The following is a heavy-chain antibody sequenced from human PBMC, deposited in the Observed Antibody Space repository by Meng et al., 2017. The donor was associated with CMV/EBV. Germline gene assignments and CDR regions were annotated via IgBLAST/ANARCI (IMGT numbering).Heavy chain of an antibody. J-gene: IGHJ6*02. D-gene: IGHD3-3*01. CDR1: GFTFSTYG. Sequence: GESLKISCAASGFTFSTYGMHWVRQAPGKGLEWVAFIRYDGSNKYYADSVKGRFTISRDNSKNTLYLQMNSLRAEDTAVYYCAKDQEMDYAFWSGYSYYYGMDVWGQGTTVTVSS. CDR3: AKDQEMDYAFWSGYSYYYGMDV. V-gene: IGHV3-30*02. CDR2: IRYDGSNK.